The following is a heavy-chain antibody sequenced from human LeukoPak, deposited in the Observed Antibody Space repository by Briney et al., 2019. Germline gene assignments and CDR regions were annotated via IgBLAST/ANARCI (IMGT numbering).Heavy chain of an antibody. CDR2: ISGSGGST. J-gene: IGHJ4*02. V-gene: IGHV3-23*01. CDR1: GFTFNNYG. D-gene: IGHD5-18*01. CDR3: ARDRGGYSYGTFDY. Sequence: GGTLRLSCAASGFTFNNYGLSWVRQAPGKGLEWVSAISGSGGSTYYADSVKGRFTISRDNAKNSLYLQVNSLRAEDTAVYYCARDRGGYSYGTFDYWGQGTLVTVSS.